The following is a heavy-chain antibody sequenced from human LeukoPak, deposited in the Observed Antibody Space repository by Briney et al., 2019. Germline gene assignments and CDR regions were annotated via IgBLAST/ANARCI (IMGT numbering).Heavy chain of an antibody. CDR2: IYYSGST. V-gene: IGHV4-39*07. Sequence: SETLSLTCTVSGGSISSSSYYWGWIRQPPGKGLEWIGSIYYSGSTYYNPSLKSRVTISVDTSKNQFSLKLSSVTAADTAVYYCARAYSSSWYGYYYMDVWGKGTTVTVSS. CDR1: GGSISSSSYY. CDR3: ARAYSSSWYGYYYMDV. D-gene: IGHD6-13*01. J-gene: IGHJ6*03.